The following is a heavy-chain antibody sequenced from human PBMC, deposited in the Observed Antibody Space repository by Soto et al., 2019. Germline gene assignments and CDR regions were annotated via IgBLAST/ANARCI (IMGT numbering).Heavy chain of an antibody. CDR1: GGTFNTYT. CDR2: FIPILAME. D-gene: IGHD2-21*01. V-gene: IGHV1-69*02. J-gene: IGHJ4*02. Sequence: QVQVVQSGAEVKKPESSVKVSCKPSGGTFNTYTVNWVRLAPGHGLEWMGRFIPILAMENYPQKFQDRVTITADRSTSTAHMELNSLTSADTAVYYWVITYCRDNSCPRDFDFWGPGTRVTVSS. CDR3: VITYCRDNSCPRDFDF.